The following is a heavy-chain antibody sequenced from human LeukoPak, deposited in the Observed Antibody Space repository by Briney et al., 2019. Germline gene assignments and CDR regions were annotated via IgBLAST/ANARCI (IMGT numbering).Heavy chain of an antibody. J-gene: IGHJ4*02. D-gene: IGHD2-2*01. CDR3: AKDIIPAANWGFDY. V-gene: IGHV3-30*02. CDR1: GFTFSSYG. Sequence: GGSLRLSCAASGFTFSSYGMHWVRQAPGKGLEWVAFIRYDGSNKYYADSVKGRFTISRDNSKNTLYLQMNSLRAEDTAVYYCAKDIIPAANWGFDYWGQGTLVTVSS. CDR2: IRYDGSNK.